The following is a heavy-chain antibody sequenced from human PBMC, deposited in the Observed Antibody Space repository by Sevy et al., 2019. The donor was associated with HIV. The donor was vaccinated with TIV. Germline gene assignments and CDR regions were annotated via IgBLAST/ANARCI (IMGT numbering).Heavy chain of an antibody. CDR1: GFTFSSYA. D-gene: IGHD6-19*01. J-gene: IGHJ4*02. CDR2: ISGSGGST. V-gene: IGHV3-23*01. CDR3: AKSPYSSGWASFDY. Sequence: GGSLRLSCAASGFTFSSYAMSWVRQAPGKGLDWISAISGSGGSTYYADSVKGRFTISRDNSKNTLYLQMNSLRAEDTAVYYCAKSPYSSGWASFDYWGQGTLVTVSS.